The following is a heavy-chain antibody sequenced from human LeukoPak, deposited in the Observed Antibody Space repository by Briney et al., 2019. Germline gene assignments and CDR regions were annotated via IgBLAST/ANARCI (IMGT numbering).Heavy chain of an antibody. Sequence: GGSLRLSCAASGFTFSDYYMSWIRQAPGKGLEWVSYISSSSSYTNYADSVKGRFTISRDNAKNSLYLQMNSLRAEDTAVYYCARDWARYCSSTSCYFVDYWGQGTLVTVSS. V-gene: IGHV3-11*06. CDR1: GFTFSDYY. CDR3: ARDWARYCSSTSCYFVDY. J-gene: IGHJ4*02. CDR2: ISSSSSYT. D-gene: IGHD2-2*01.